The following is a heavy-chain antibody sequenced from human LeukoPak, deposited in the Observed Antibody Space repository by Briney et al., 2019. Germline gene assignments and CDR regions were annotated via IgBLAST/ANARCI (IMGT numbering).Heavy chain of an antibody. Sequence: GGSLRLSCAASGFTFTSYAMSWVRQAPGKGLEWVSAISGSGSSTYYADSVKGRFTISRDNSKNTLYLQVNSLRAEDTALYYCAKYSVAGWGSFDIWGQGTMVTVSS. D-gene: IGHD6-19*01. V-gene: IGHV3-23*01. CDR1: GFTFTSYA. CDR2: ISGSGSST. J-gene: IGHJ3*02. CDR3: AKYSVAGWGSFDI.